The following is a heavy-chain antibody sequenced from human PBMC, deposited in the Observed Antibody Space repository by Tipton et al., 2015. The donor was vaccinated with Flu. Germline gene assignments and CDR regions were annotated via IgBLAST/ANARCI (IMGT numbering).Heavy chain of an antibody. J-gene: IGHJ4*02. CDR3: ARLSYYDVDLKNFYFED. Sequence: TLSLTCTDSGGSISSSSYNWGWIRQPPGKGLEWIGSIYYSGRTYYNQFSLKLNSVTAADTAVYYCARLSYYDVDLKNFYFEDWGQGTLVTVSS. CDR1: GGSISSSSYN. V-gene: IGHV4-39*01. CDR2: IYYSGRT. D-gene: IGHD3-10*02.